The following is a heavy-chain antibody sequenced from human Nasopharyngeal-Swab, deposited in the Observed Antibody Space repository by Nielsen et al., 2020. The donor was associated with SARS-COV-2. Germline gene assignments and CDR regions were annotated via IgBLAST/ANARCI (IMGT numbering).Heavy chain of an antibody. CDR1: GGSISSGGYY. D-gene: IGHD3-3*01. J-gene: IGHJ4*02. V-gene: IGHV4-31*03. Sequence: SETLSLTCTVSGGSISSGGYYWSWIRQHPGKGLEWIGYIYYSGSTYYNPSLKSRVTISVDTSKNKFSLKLSSVTAADTAVYYCARGGLIFGVVNKPFDYWGQGTLVTVSS. CDR2: IYYSGST. CDR3: ARGGLIFGVVNKPFDY.